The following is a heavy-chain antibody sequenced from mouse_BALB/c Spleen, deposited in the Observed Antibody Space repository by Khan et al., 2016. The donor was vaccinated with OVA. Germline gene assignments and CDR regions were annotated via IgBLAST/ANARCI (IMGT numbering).Heavy chain of an antibody. D-gene: IGHD1-1*01. CDR1: GYIFTSYM. J-gene: IGHJ3*01. Sequence: QVQLQQSGAELARPGASVSMSCKASGYIFTSYMMHWVRQRPGQGLEWIGDINPSSGYNNYNQKFKDMATLTADNSSRTAYMQLSSLTSEDSAVYYCTRGGYGSFGYWGQGTLVTVSA. V-gene: IGHV1-4*01. CDR3: TRGGYGSFGY. CDR2: INPSSGYN.